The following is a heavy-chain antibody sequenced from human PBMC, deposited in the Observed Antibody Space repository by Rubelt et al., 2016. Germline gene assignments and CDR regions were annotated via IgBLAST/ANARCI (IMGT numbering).Heavy chain of an antibody. J-gene: IGHJ4*02. V-gene: IGHV1-3*01. CDR2: INAGNGNT. CDR3: ARGGDYYDSSGYYHGDY. D-gene: IGHD3-22*01. Sequence: QVQLVQSGAEVKKPGASVKVSCKASGYTFTSYYMHWVRQAPGKGLEWMGWINAGNGNTKYSQKFQGRVTITRDTSASTAYMERSSLRSDDTAVYYCARGGDYYDSSGYYHGDYWGQGTLVTVSS. CDR1: GYTFTSYY.